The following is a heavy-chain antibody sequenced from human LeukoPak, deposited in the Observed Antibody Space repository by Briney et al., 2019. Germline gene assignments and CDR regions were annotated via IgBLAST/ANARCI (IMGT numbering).Heavy chain of an antibody. CDR2: IYHCGSA. J-gene: IGHJ3*02. V-gene: IGHV4-38-2*02. CDR1: GYSISSGYY. CDR3: ARAVTGAGAFYI. Sequence: SETLSLTCTVSGYSISSGYYWGWIRQPPGKGLEWIGSIYHCGSAYYNPSLKSRVTISVDTSKNQFSLKLSSVTAADTAVYYCARAVTGAGAFYIWGQGTMVTVSS. D-gene: IGHD1-20*01.